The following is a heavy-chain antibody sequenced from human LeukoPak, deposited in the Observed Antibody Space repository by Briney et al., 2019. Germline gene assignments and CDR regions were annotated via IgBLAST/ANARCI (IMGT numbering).Heavy chain of an antibody. V-gene: IGHV3-11*01. CDR3: ARPAGPGYYYYYMDV. J-gene: IGHJ6*03. Sequence: GGSLRLSCAASGFTFSDYYMSWIRQAPGKGLEWVSYISSSGSTIYYADSVKGRFTISRDNAKNSLYLQMNSLRAEDTAVYYCARPAGPGYYYYYMDVWGKGTTVTVSS. CDR2: ISSSGSTI. CDR1: GFTFSDYY.